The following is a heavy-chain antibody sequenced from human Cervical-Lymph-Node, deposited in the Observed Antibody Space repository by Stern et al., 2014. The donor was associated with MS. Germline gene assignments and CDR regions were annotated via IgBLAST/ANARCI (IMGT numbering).Heavy chain of an antibody. J-gene: IGHJ4*02. V-gene: IGHV3-30-3*01. Sequence: VQLVESGGGVVQPGRSLRLSCAASGFTFSSYTMHWVRQAPGKGLEWVAVISYDGNSKFYADSVKGRFTISRDNSKNTLFLQMNSLRTEDTAVYGRSVWGQGTLVTVSS. CDR2: ISYDGNSK. CDR1: GFTFSSYT. CDR3: SV.